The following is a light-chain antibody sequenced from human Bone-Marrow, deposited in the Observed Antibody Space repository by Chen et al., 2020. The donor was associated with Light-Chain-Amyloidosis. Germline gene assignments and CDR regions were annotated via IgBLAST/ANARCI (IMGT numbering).Light chain of an antibody. V-gene: IGKV4-1*01. CDR3: QQHYDTPWT. J-gene: IGKJ1*01. CDR1: QSVLYSSNNKNY. Sequence: DIVMTQSPDSLAVSLGERANINCKSSQSVLYSSNNKNYLAWYQQKTGQPPKLLIYWASIRESGVPDRFSGSGSGTDFTLTITTLQAEDVAVYYCQQHYDTPWTFGQGTKVEIK. CDR2: WAS.